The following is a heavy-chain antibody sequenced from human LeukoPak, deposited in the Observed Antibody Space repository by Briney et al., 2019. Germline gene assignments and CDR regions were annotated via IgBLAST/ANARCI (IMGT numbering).Heavy chain of an antibody. Sequence: PGESLRLSCASSGFTFSSYSMNWIRQAPGKGLEWVSSMTASSSHIWYADVVKGRFTISRDNAKNSLYLQMNSLTADDTDVYYCARDANWSSDNWGQGTLVTVSS. V-gene: IGHV3-21*03. J-gene: IGHJ4*02. D-gene: IGHD1-1*01. CDR1: GFTFSSYS. CDR2: MTASSSHI. CDR3: ARDANWSSDN.